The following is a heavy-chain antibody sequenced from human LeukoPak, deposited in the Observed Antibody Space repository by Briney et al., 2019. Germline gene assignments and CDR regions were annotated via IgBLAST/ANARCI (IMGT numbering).Heavy chain of an antibody. CDR2: IYYSGTT. V-gene: IGHV4-59*08. Sequence: SETLSLTCNLSGGSTSSYYWSWIRQPPGKGLEWIGYIYYSGTTNYNPSLKSRVTMSVDRSNNHLSLRLTSVTAADTALYYCARHSYNYYGLDVWGQGTTITVSS. CDR3: ARHSYNYYGLDV. J-gene: IGHJ6*02. CDR1: GGSTSSYY.